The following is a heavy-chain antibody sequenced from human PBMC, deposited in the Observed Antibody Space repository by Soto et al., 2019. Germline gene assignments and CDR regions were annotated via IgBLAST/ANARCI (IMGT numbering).Heavy chain of an antibody. D-gene: IGHD3-9*01. V-gene: IGHV4-34*01. CDR2: ITHTGET. J-gene: IGHJ5*02. CDR1: GASFSNYY. Sequence: SETLSLTCAVYGASFSNYYWSWIRQPPGKGLEWIGKITHTGETNYNPPLNSRLTMSLDASKNQFSLKLASMTAADAGVFFCARQMRGPITHFGWLSPVTSWGQGILVTVS. CDR3: ARQMRGPITHFGWLSPVTS.